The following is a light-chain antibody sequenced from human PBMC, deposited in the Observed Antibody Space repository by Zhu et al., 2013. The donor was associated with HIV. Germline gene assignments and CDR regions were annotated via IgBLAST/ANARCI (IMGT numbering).Light chain of an antibody. V-gene: IGLV1-40*01. CDR1: SSNIGAGYD. CDR2: DSN. Sequence: QSVLTQPPSVSGAPGQRVTISCTGSSSNIGAGYDVHWYQQLPGTAPKLLVYDSNKRSSGVPDRFSGSKSGTSASLAISGLRSEDEGDYYCASWDDKLTGYVFGSGSKVTVL. CDR3: ASWDDKLTGYV. J-gene: IGLJ1*01.